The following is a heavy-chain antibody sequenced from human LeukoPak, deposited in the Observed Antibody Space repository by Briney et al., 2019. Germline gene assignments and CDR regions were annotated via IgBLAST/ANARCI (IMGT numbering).Heavy chain of an antibody. J-gene: IGHJ4*02. Sequence: GGSLRLSCAASGFTFSGSAMHWVRQAPGKGLEWVAVISYDGSNKYYADSVKGRFTISRDNSKNTLYLQMNSLRAEDTALYYCAKEVSAYSYGPRYFDYWGQGTLVTVSS. CDR3: AKEVSAYSYGPRYFDY. CDR1: GFTFSGSA. V-gene: IGHV3-30*04. D-gene: IGHD5-18*01. CDR2: ISYDGSNK.